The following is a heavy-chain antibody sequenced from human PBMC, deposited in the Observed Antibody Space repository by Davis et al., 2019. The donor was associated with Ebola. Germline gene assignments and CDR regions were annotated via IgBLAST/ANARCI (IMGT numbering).Heavy chain of an antibody. Sequence: SVKVSCKASGGTFSSYAISWVRQAPGQGLEWMGGIIPILGIANYAQKFQGRVTITADESTSTAYMELSSLRSEDTAVYYCARASRFLEWSDAFDIWGQGTMVTVSS. D-gene: IGHD3-3*01. V-gene: IGHV1-69*10. CDR2: IIPILGIA. CDR1: GGTFSSYA. J-gene: IGHJ3*02. CDR3: ARASRFLEWSDAFDI.